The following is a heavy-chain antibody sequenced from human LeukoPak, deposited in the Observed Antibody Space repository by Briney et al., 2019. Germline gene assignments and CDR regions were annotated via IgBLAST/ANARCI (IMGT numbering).Heavy chain of an antibody. J-gene: IGHJ3*02. CDR1: GYTFTGYY. CDR3: AREARGGGRTNAAFDI. V-gene: IGHV1-2*02. Sequence: ASVKLSCKASGYTFTGYYMHWVRQAPGQGLEWMGWINPNSGGTNYAQKIHGRVTMTRDTSISTAYMELIRLRSGDTAVYYCAREARGGGRTNAAFDIWGQGTMVTGSS. D-gene: IGHD2-8*01. CDR2: INPNSGGT.